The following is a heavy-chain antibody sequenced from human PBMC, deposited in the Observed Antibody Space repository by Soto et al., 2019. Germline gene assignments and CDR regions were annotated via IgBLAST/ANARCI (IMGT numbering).Heavy chain of an antibody. V-gene: IGHV4-59*12. J-gene: IGHJ5*02. Sequence: SETLSLTCTVSGASISTYYWSWIRQPPGMGLEWIGYTYYSGSTNYNPSLKSRVTISIDTSKNQFYLDLNSVSAADTAMYYCARNGDCTRPGCIVGCFEPWGPGTLVTVSS. CDR2: TYYSGST. D-gene: IGHD2-8*01. CDR1: GASISTYY. CDR3: ARNGDCTRPGCIVGCFEP.